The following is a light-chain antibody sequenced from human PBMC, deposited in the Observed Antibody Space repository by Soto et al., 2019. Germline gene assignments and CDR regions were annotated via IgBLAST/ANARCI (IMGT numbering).Light chain of an antibody. Sequence: DIQIRQSQSSLSASVGYRLTITCPASQSISSYLNWYQQKPGKAPKLLIYAASTLQSGVPSRFSGSGSGTEFTLTISSLQPEDFATYYCLQHNSYPITFGQGTRREIK. CDR2: AAS. V-gene: IGKV1-17*01. CDR3: LQHNSYPIT. CDR1: QSISSY. J-gene: IGKJ5*01.